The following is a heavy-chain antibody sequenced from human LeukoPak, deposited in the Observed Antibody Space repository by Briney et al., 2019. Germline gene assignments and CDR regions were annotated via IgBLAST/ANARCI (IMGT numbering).Heavy chain of an antibody. D-gene: IGHD2-2*01. CDR1: GGSSSSSSYY. J-gene: IGHJ6*02. CDR2: IDYSGST. V-gene: IGHV4-39*01. CDR3: ASSLGFDFNCTTCYYSYCMDV. Sequence: PSETLSFTATVSGGSSSSSSYYWRWLRQPPGKGVGWSGSIDYSGSTYYNPSLKSRVTIYVDTSKGQFSLKMGSVTTADTAVYYCASSLGFDFNCTTCYYSYCMDVWGQGTTVTVSS.